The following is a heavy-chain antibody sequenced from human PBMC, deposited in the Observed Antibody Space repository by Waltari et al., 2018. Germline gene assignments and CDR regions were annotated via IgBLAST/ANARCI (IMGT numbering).Heavy chain of an antibody. J-gene: IGHJ3*02. CDR1: GGSFSGYY. CDR2: INHSGST. CDR3: AGVGATMNFDI. D-gene: IGHD1-26*01. V-gene: IGHV4-34*01. Sequence: QVQLQQRGAGLLKHSETLSLTCAVYGGSFSGYYWSWIRQPPGKGLGWIGEINHSGSTNYNPSLKSRVTISVDTSKNQVSLKLCSVTAADTAVYYCAGVGATMNFDIWGQGTMVTVSS.